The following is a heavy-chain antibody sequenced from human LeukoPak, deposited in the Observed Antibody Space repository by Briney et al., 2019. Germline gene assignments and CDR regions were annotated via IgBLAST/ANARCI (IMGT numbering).Heavy chain of an antibody. V-gene: IGHV4-38-2*02. CDR3: AREKLLDYYYYYMDV. J-gene: IGHJ6*03. Sequence: SETLSLTCTVSGYSLSSGYYWGWIRQPPGKGLEWIGSIYHSGSTYYNPSLKSRVTISVDTSKNQFSLKLSSVTAADTAVYYCAREKLLDYYYYYMDVWGKGTTVTVSS. CDR1: GYSLSSGYY. CDR2: IYHSGST. D-gene: IGHD3-10*01.